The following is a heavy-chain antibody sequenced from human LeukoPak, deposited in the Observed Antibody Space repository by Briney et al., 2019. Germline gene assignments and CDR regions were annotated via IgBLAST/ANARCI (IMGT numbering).Heavy chain of an antibody. CDR2: INHSGST. V-gene: IGHV4-34*01. J-gene: IGHJ4*02. CDR1: GESLSAYS. CDR3: ASRGPRLAY. D-gene: IGHD5-24*01. Sequence: PSETLSLPSAVHGESLSAYSWSGIRQPPGKGLEWIGEINHSGSTNYNPSLKSRVTISVYTSKNQFSMKLSSVTAADTAGSYCASRGPRLAYRCQGTLVTVSS.